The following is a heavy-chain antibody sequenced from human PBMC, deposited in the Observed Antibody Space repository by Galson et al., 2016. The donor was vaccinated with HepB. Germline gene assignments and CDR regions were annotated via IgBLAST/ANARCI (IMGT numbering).Heavy chain of an antibody. J-gene: IGHJ4*02. CDR2: INPSGGGT. CDR3: VKDRRDANYYGSGVFDH. D-gene: IGHD3-10*01. V-gene: IGHV1-46*01. CDR1: GNIFSKYY. Sequence: SVKVSCKASGNIFSKYYIHWVRQAPGQGLEWMGIINPSGGGTYYPQSFLGRLTMTRDTSTSTVYVELSSLRSDDTAVYYCVKDRRDANYYGSGVFDHWGQGTRLTVSS.